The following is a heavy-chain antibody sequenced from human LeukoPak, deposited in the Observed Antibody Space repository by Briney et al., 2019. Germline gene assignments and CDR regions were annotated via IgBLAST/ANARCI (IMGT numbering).Heavy chain of an antibody. CDR3: AKDRYGSGSRHLDY. J-gene: IGHJ4*02. CDR2: IYSGGST. V-gene: IGHV3-66*02. Sequence: GGSLRLSCAASGFTVSSNYMSWVRQAPGKGLEWVSVIYSGGSTYYADSVKGRFTISRDSSKNTLYLQMNSLRAEDTAVYYCAKDRYGSGSRHLDYWGQGTLVTVSS. CDR1: GFTVSSNY. D-gene: IGHD3-10*01.